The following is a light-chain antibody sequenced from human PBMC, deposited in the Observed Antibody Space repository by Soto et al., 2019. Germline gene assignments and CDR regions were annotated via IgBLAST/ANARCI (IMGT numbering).Light chain of an antibody. J-gene: IGKJ5*01. CDR1: QSVSIY. CDR2: DAS. V-gene: IGKV3-15*01. CDR3: QKYNNWPPIT. Sequence: EIVLTQSPASMSLSPGERATLSCRASQSVSIYLAWYQQKPGQAPRLLIFDASTRATGIPARFSGSGSGTEFTLTIRSLQSEDFAVYYCQKYNNWPPITVGNGTRLEIK.